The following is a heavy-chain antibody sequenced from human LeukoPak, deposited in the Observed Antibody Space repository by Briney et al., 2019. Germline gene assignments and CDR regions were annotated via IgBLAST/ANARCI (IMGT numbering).Heavy chain of an antibody. Sequence: SVKVSCKASGGTFSSYAISWVRQAPGQGLEWMGRNIPILGIANYAQKFQGRVTITADKSTITAYIELSSLRSEDTAVYYCARDKTTPPSWFDPWGQGTLVTVSS. CDR3: ARDKTTPPSWFDP. CDR1: GGTFSSYA. CDR2: NIPILGIA. V-gene: IGHV1-69*04. D-gene: IGHD4-17*01. J-gene: IGHJ5*02.